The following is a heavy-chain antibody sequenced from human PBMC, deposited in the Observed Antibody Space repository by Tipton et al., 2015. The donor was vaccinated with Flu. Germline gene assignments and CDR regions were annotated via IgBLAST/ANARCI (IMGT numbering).Heavy chain of an antibody. V-gene: IGHV4-34*01. J-gene: IGHJ6*02. D-gene: IGHD2-15*01. CDR3: ARNIVVVVAATPAYYYYYGMDV. Sequence: TLSLTCAVYGGSFSGYYWSWIRQPPGKGLEWIGEINHSGSTNYNPSLKSRVTISVDTSKNQFSLKLSSVTAADTAVYYCARNIVVVVAATPAYYYYYGMDVWGQGTTVTVSS. CDR2: INHSGST. CDR1: GGSFSGYY.